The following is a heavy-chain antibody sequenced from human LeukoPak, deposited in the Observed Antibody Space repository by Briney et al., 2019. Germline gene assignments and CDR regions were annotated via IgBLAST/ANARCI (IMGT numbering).Heavy chain of an antibody. CDR3: ARVIAGVGGFDY. CDR2: ISINGGST. CDR1: GXTFSSYG. V-gene: IGHV3-64*01. J-gene: IGHJ4*02. Sequence: PGGSLRLSCAASGXTFSSYGMHWVRQAPGKGLESVSAISINGGSTYYANSVKGRFTISRDNSKNTLYLQMGSLRAEDMAVYYCARVIAGVGGFDYWGQGTLVTVSS. D-gene: IGHD1-26*01.